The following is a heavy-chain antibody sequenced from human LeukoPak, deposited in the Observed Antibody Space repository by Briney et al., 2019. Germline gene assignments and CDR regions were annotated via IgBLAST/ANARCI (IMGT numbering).Heavy chain of an antibody. CDR1: GGSISSSSYY. Sequence: KPSETLSLTCTVSGGSISSSSYYWGWIRQPPGKGLEWIGSIYYSGSTYYNPSLKSRVTISVDTSKNRFSLKLSSVTAADTTVYYCARQSLVVQAFDYWGQGTLVTVSS. D-gene: IGHD2-15*01. CDR2: IYYSGST. V-gene: IGHV4-39*01. CDR3: ARQSLVVQAFDY. J-gene: IGHJ4*02.